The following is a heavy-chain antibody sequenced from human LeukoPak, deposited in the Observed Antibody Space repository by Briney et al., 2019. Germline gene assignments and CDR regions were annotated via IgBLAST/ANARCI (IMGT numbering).Heavy chain of an antibody. CDR1: GFTFSSYA. CDR2: ISYDGSNK. V-gene: IGHV3-30-3*01. J-gene: IGHJ4*02. D-gene: IGHD3-22*01. Sequence: GGSLRLSCAASGFTFSSYAMHWVRRAPGKGLEWVAVISYDGSNKYYADSVKGRFTISRDNSKNTLYLQMNSLRAEDTAVYYCARVLYYYDSSGYYDWGQGTLVTVSS. CDR3: ARVLYYYDSSGYYD.